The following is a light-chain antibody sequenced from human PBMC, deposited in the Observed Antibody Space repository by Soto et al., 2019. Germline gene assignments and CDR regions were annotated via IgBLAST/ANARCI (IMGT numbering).Light chain of an antibody. J-gene: IGKJ1*01. CDR3: KQSQQSPST. Sequence: DIVMTQSPLSLPVTPGEPASISCSSSQSLLQSNGYNYLDWYLQKPGQSPQLLLYFGSYRAAGVPDRVSGSGSGTDGTLKIRRVEAEDVGVYYCKQSQQSPSTFGQGSKVEI. CDR1: QSLLQSNGYNY. CDR2: FGS. V-gene: IGKV2-28*01.